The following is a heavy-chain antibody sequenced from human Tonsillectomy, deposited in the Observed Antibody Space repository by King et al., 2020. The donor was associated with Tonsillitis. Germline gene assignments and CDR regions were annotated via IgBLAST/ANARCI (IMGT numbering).Heavy chain of an antibody. J-gene: IGHJ3*02. CDR2: LYYSGST. CDR1: GDSISSSSYY. D-gene: IGHD5-18*01. Sequence: QLQESGPGLVKPSETLSLTCTVSGDSISSSSYYWGWIRQPPGKGLQWIGSLYYSGSTYYNPSLKSRVTISVDTSKNQFSLNLSSVTAADTAVYYCARHRPKYSYGYLATAFDIWGQGTMVTVSS. V-gene: IGHV4-39*01. CDR3: ARHRPKYSYGYLATAFDI.